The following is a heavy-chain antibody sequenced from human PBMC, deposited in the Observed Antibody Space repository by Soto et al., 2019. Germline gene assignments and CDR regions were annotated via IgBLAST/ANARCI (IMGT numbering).Heavy chain of an antibody. V-gene: IGHV3-23*01. Sequence: EVQLLESGGGLVQPGGSLRLSCAASGFTFSSYAMSWVRQAPGKGLEWVSAISGSGGSTYYADSVKGRFTISRDNSKSTLYLQMNSLRAEDTAVYYCAKDRGGSGSYWTAGDYWGQGTLVTVSS. D-gene: IGHD3-10*01. CDR1: GFTFSSYA. J-gene: IGHJ4*02. CDR3: AKDRGGSGSYWTAGDY. CDR2: ISGSGGST.